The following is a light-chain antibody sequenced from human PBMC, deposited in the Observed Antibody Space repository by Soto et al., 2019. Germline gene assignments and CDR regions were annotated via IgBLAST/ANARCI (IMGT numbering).Light chain of an antibody. J-gene: IGKJ1*01. CDR2: GAS. CDR1: QSVSSNS. V-gene: IGKV3-20*01. Sequence: ESVLTQSPGTLSLSPGERATLSCRASQSVSSNSLAWYQQKPGQAPRLLIYGASSRATGTPDRFSGSESGTDFTLTISRLEPEDFAVYYCQQFGGSPPSWTFGQGTKVEI. CDR3: QQFGGSPPSWT.